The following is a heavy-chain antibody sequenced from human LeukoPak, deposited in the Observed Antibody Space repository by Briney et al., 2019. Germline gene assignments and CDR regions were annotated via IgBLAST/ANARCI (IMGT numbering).Heavy chain of an antibody. V-gene: IGHV3-33*01. CDR3: ARGWIQLWSPFDY. J-gene: IGHJ4*02. Sequence: GGSLRLSCAASGFTFSSYGMHWVRQAPGKGLEWVAVIWYDGSNKYYADSVKDRFTISRDNPKNTLYLQMNSLRAEDTAVYYCARGWIQLWSPFDYWGQGTLVTVSS. CDR1: GFTFSSYG. CDR2: IWYDGSNK. D-gene: IGHD5-18*01.